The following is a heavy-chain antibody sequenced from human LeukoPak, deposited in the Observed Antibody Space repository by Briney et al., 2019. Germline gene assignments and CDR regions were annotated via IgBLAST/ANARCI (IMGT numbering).Heavy chain of an antibody. D-gene: IGHD3-22*01. CDR1: GYTFTGYY. CDR3: ARDLDYDSSGYLLNY. J-gene: IGHJ4*02. Sequence: ASVKVSCKASGYTFTGYYMHWVRQAPGQGLEWMGWINPNSGGTNYAQKFQGRVTMTRDTSISTAYMEPSRLRSDDTAVYYCARDLDYDSSGYLLNYWGQGTLVTVSS. CDR2: INPNSGGT. V-gene: IGHV1-2*02.